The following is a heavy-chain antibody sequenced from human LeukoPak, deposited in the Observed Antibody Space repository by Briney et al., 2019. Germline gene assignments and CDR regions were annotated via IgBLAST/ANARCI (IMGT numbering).Heavy chain of an antibody. J-gene: IGHJ5*02. D-gene: IGHD3-22*01. CDR2: IYTSGST. CDR1: GGSISSYN. V-gene: IGHV4-4*07. Sequence: SETLSLTCTVSGGSISSYNWSWIRQPAGKGLEWIGRIYTSGSTNYNPSLKSRVTISVDKSKNQFSLKLSSVTAADTAVYYCARSPSITMIEAWGQGTLVTVSS. CDR3: ARSPSITMIEA.